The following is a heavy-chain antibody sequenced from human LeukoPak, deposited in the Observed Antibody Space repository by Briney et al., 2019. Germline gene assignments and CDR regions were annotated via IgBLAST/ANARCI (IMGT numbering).Heavy chain of an antibody. V-gene: IGHV4-59*01. Sequence: PPETLSLTCTVSGGSISPYYWTWIRPPPRKGLEWIGYVPYSGSTKYNPPLKSRLTISLDTSKNHFSLKLSSVTAADTAVYYCARDVRYSTNYYYMDVWGKGITVTVSS. CDR2: VPYSGST. J-gene: IGHJ6*03. CDR3: ARDVRYSTNYYYMDV. CDR1: GGSISPYY. D-gene: IGHD2/OR15-2a*01.